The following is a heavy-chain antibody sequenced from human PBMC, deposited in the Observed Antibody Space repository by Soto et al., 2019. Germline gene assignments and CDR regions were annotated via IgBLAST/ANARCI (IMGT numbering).Heavy chain of an antibody. D-gene: IGHD6-13*01. V-gene: IGHV3-23*01. Sequence: PVGSLRLSCAASGFTFSSYAMSWVRQAPGKGLEWVSAISGSGGSTYYADSVKGRFTISRDNSKNTLYLQMNSLRAEDTAVYYCAKNDVAQQLVGFDYWGQGTLVTVSS. CDR3: AKNDVAQQLVGFDY. J-gene: IGHJ4*02. CDR1: GFTFSSYA. CDR2: ISGSGGST.